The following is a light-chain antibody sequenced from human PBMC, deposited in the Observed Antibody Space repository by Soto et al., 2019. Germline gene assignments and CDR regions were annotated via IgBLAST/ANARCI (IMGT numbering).Light chain of an antibody. Sequence: QSALTQPASVSGSPGQSITISCTGTSSDVGGYDSVSWYQQHPGKAPKLMIYDVSNRPSGVSNRFSGSKSGNTASLTISGLQAEDEADYYCSSYTSSSTRVFGTGTKLTGL. CDR2: DVS. J-gene: IGLJ1*01. V-gene: IGLV2-14*01. CDR1: SSDVGGYDS. CDR3: SSYTSSSTRV.